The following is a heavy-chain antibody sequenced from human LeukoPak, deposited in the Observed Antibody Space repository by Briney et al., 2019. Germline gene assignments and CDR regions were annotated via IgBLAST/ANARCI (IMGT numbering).Heavy chain of an antibody. J-gene: IGHJ6*03. D-gene: IGHD1-7*01. CDR1: GYTFTSYD. CDR2: MNPNSGNT. V-gene: IGHV1-8*01. Sequence: ASVKVSCKASGYTFTSYDINWVRQATGQGLEWMGWMNPNSGNTGYAQKFQGRVTMTRNTSISTAYMELSRLRSDDTAVYYCAREGPGTSYYYYYYYMDVWGKGTTVTVSS. CDR3: AREGPGTSYYYYYYYMDV.